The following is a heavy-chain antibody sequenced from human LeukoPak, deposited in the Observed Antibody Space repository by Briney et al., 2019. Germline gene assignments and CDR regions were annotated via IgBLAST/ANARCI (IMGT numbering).Heavy chain of an antibody. CDR3: ARGYGVRYGPLLGY. D-gene: IGHD4/OR15-4a*01. CDR2: MNPNRGNT. Sequence: ASVKVSCKASGYTFTSYDINWVRQATGQGLEWMGWMNPNRGNTGYAQKFQGRVTMTRNTSISTAYMELSSLRSEDTAVYYCARGYGVRYGPLLGYWGQGTLVTVSS. J-gene: IGHJ4*02. V-gene: IGHV1-8*01. CDR1: GYTFTSYD.